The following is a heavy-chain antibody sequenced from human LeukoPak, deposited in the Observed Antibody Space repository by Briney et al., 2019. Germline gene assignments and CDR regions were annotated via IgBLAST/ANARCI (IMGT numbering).Heavy chain of an antibody. Sequence: GGSLRLSCTASGFTFTTYSMNWVRQAPGKGPEWVSSISSTSSYVYYADSVRGRFTISRDNAKNSLYLQMDSQRAEDTAVYYCARPDYDFWSGSPGGNYMDVWGKGTTVTVSS. J-gene: IGHJ6*03. CDR2: ISSTSSYV. V-gene: IGHV3-21*01. CDR1: GFTFTTYS. CDR3: ARPDYDFWSGSPGGNYMDV. D-gene: IGHD3-3*01.